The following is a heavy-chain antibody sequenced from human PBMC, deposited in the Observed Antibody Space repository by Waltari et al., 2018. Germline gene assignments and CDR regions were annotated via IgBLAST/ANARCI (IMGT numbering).Heavy chain of an antibody. CDR2: VNTDGSIT. V-gene: IGHV3-74*01. CDR3: ARGVTTAATGTSGY. J-gene: IGHJ4*02. Sequence: EVQLVESGGGLVQPGGSLRLSCAASGFTFSNSWMNWVRQAPGKGLGWVERVNTDGSITNYADSVKGRFTISRDNANNTLYLQMNSLTVDDTAVYYCARGVTTAATGTSGYWGQGALVTVSS. CDR1: GFTFSNSW. D-gene: IGHD6-13*01.